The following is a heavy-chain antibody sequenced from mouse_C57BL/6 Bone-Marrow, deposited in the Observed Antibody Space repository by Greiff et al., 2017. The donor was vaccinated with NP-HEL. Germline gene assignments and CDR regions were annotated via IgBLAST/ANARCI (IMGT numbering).Heavy chain of an antibody. Sequence: VQLQQSGAELVRPGASVKLSCTASGFNIKDDYMHWVKQRPEQGLEWIGWIDPENGDTEYASKFQGKATITADTSSNTAYLQLSSLTSEDTAVYYCTTGIWDPSFDVGGTGTTVTVSS. CDR2: IDPENGDT. CDR1: GFNIKDDY. CDR3: TTGIWDPSFDV. V-gene: IGHV14-4*01. D-gene: IGHD4-1*01. J-gene: IGHJ1*03.